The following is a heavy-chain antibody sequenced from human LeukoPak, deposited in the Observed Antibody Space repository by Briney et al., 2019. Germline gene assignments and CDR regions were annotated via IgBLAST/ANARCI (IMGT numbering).Heavy chain of an antibody. CDR3: ARDPYSGGYGDYYYYYMDL. CDR1: GCTFSDYY. J-gene: IGHJ6*03. V-gene: IGHV3-11*04. Sequence: GGSLRLSCAASGCTFSDYYMSWIRQAPGKGLEWVSYISSSGSTIYYADSVKGRFTISRDNAKNSLYLQMNSLRAEDTAVYYCARDPYSGGYGDYYYYYMDLWGQGTTVTISS. CDR2: ISSSGSTI. D-gene: IGHD1-26*01.